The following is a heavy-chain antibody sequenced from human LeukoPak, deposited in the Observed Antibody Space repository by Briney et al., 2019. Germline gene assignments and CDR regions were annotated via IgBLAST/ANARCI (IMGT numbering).Heavy chain of an antibody. CDR1: GGSISSYS. CDR2: IYYTGST. CDR3: AHWGSSGPFDY. D-gene: IGHD6-6*01. V-gene: IGHV4-59*01. Sequence: SETLSLTCTVSGGSISSYSWSWIRQPPGKGLEWIGYIYYTGSTNYSPSLKSRVTISVDTSKNQFSLKLSSVTAADTAVYYCAHWGSSGPFDYWGQGTLVTVSS. J-gene: IGHJ4*02.